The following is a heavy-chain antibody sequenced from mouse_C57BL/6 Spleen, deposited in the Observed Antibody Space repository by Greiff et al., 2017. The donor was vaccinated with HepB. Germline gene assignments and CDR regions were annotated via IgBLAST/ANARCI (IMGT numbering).Heavy chain of an antibody. CDR1: GYAFSSSW. CDR2: IYPGDGDT. Sequence: QVQLQQSGPELVKPGASVKISCKASGYAFSSSWMNWVKQRPGKGLEWIGRIYPGDGDTNYNGKFKGKSTLTADQSSSTAYMQLSSLTSEDSAVYFCALSYYDYDGYYAMDYWGQGTSVTFSS. J-gene: IGHJ4*01. CDR3: ALSYYDYDGYYAMDY. V-gene: IGHV1-82*01. D-gene: IGHD2-4*01.